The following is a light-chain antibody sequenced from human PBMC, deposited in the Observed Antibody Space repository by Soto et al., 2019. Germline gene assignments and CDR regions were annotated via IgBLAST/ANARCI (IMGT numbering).Light chain of an antibody. CDR1: SSNIGAGYD. CDR3: QSYDSSLSGLYV. J-gene: IGLJ1*01. V-gene: IGLV1-40*01. Sequence: QLVLTQPPSVSGAPGQRVTISCTGSSSNIGAGYDVHWYQQLPGTAPKHLIYGNSNRPSGVPDRFSGSKSGTSASLAITGLQAEDEADYYCQSYDSSLSGLYVFGTGTKLTVL. CDR2: GNS.